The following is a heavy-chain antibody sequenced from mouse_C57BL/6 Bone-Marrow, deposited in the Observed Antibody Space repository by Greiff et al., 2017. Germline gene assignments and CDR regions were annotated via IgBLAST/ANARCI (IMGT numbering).Heavy chain of an antibody. V-gene: IGHV14-3*01. D-gene: IGHD1-1*01. J-gene: IGHJ1*03. Sequence: EVQLQQSVAELVRPGASVKLSCTASGFNIKNTYMHWVKQRPEQGLEWIGRIDPANGNTKYAPKFQGKATITADTSSNTAYLQLSSLTSEDTAIYYCARYYGSSDVDWYFDVWGTGTTVTVSS. CDR3: ARYYGSSDVDWYFDV. CDR2: IDPANGNT. CDR1: GFNIKNTY.